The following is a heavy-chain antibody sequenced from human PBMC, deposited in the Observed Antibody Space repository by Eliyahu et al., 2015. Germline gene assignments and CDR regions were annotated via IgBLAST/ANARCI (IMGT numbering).Heavy chain of an antibody. J-gene: IGHJ3*02. D-gene: IGHD2-2*01. CDR2: VRSXAYGGAR. Sequence: EEQLAESGGGLVKPGRSXRLSCTASGXXLEXYTINWXXQAPGKGLEWXGXVRSXAYGGAREYAASVRGRFTISRDDSQSTAYLQMESLTTADSAVYYCTRDLTMIVVVTLTAFDIWGPGTMVTVSS. CDR3: TRDLTMIVVVTLTAFDI. CDR1: GXXLEXYT. V-gene: IGHV3-49*05.